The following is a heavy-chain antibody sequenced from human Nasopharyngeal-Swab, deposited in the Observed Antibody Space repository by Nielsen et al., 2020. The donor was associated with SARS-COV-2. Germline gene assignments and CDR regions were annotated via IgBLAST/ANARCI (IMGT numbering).Heavy chain of an antibody. Sequence: SVKVSCKASGYTFTSYGISWVRQAPGQGLEWMGGIIPILGIANYAQKFQGRVTITADKSTSTAYMELSSLRSEDTAVYYCARERAYSSGLNWFDPWGQGTLVTVSS. D-gene: IGHD6-19*01. V-gene: IGHV1-69*10. CDR3: ARERAYSSGLNWFDP. J-gene: IGHJ5*02. CDR2: IIPILGIA. CDR1: GYTFTSYG.